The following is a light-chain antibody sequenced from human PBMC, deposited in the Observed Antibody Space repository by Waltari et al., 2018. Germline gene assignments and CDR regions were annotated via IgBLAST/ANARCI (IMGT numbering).Light chain of an antibody. CDR1: SSDVGNYNL. V-gene: IGLV2-23*02. CDR3: CSYAGSAISV. J-gene: IGLJ3*02. Sequence: QSALTQTATVSGSPGQSITISCPGTSSDVGNYNLFSWYQQHPGKAPTLIIYDVNKRPSGVSSRFSGSKSGNTASLTISGLQAADEADYYCCSYAGSAISVFGGGTKLTVL. CDR2: DVN.